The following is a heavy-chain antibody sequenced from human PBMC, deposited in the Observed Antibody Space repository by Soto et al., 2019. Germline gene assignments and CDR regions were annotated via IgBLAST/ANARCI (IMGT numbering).Heavy chain of an antibody. Sequence: QVHLVQSGAEVKKPGASVKVSCKGSGYAFTTYGITWVRQAPGQGLEWMGWISAHNGNTNYVQKLQGRVTVTRDTSTSPAYMELRSLRSDDTAVYYCARGRYGEYWGQGALVTVSS. D-gene: IGHD3-10*01. CDR1: GYAFTTYG. CDR2: ISAHNGNT. V-gene: IGHV1-18*01. J-gene: IGHJ4*02. CDR3: ARGRYGEY.